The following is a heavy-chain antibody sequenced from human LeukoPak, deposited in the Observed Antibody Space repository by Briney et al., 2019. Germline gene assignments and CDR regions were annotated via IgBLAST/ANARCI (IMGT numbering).Heavy chain of an antibody. CDR2: IRSDGSK. D-gene: IGHD1-26*01. Sequence: PGGSLRLSCAASGFTFSYYGIHWVRQAPGKGLDWVAFIRSDGSKYYADSVKGRFTISRDNSKNTLYLQMNSLRAEDTAVYYCARDSIGDGVGATPLDYWGQGTLVTVSS. V-gene: IGHV3-30*02. CDR1: GFTFSYYG. J-gene: IGHJ4*02. CDR3: ARDSIGDGVGATPLDY.